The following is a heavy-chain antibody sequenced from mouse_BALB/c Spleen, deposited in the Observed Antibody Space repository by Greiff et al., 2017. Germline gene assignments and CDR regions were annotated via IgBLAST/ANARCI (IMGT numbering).Heavy chain of an antibody. J-gene: IGHJ4*01. CDR1: GFSFTSYG. CDR3: ARKLLRDYYAMDY. CDR2: IWSGGST. D-gene: IGHD1-1*01. V-gene: IGHV2-2*02. Sequence: QVQLQQSGPGLVQPSQCLSITCTASGFSFTSYGVHWVRQSPGKGLEWLGVIWSGGSTDYNAAFISRLSISKDNSKSQVFFKMNSLQANDTAIYYCARKLLRDYYAMDYWGQGTSVTVSS.